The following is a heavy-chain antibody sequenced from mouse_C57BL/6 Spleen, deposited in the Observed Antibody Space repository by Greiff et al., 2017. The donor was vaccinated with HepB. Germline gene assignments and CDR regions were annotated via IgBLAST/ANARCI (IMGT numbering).Heavy chain of an antibody. CDR1: GYTFTSYW. V-gene: IGHV1-52*01. CDR3: TTVVPTGSFFDY. D-gene: IGHD1-1*01. CDR2: IDPSDSET. J-gene: IGHJ2*01. Sequence: QVQLQQPGAELVRPGSSVKLSCKASGYTFTSYWMHWVKQRPIQGLEWIGNIDPSDSETHYNQKFKDKATLTVDKSSSTAYMQLSSLTSEDSAVYYCTTVVPTGSFFDYWGQGTTLTVSS.